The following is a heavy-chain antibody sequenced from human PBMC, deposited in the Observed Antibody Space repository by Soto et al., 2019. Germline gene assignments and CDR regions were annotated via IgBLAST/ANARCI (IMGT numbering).Heavy chain of an antibody. J-gene: IGHJ4*02. CDR2: ISTSGSTI. D-gene: IGHD3-9*01. Sequence: GGSLRLSCSASGFTFNRFEMTWVRQAPGKGLEWVSYISTSGSTIYYADSVRGRFTVSRDNAKNSLFLQMNSLSAEDTAVYYCASLRYYDILTPRNYWGQGTLVTAPQ. V-gene: IGHV3-48*03. CDR3: ASLRYYDILTPRNY. CDR1: GFTFNRFE.